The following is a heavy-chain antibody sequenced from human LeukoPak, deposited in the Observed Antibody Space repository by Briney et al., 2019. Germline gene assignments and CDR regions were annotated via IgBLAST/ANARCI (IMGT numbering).Heavy chain of an antibody. Sequence: ASVTVSCKASGYTFTSYYMHWVRQAPGQGLEGMGIINPSGGSTNYAQKFQGRVTMTRDTSTSTVYMELSSLRSEDTAVYYCARDGPYGDYASYFDYWGQGTLVTVSS. CDR1: GYTFTSYY. CDR2: INPSGGST. D-gene: IGHD4-17*01. V-gene: IGHV1-46*01. CDR3: ARDGPYGDYASYFDY. J-gene: IGHJ4*02.